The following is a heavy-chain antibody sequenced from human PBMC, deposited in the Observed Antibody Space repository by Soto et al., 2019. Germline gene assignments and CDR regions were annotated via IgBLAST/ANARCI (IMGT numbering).Heavy chain of an antibody. D-gene: IGHD4-17*01. CDR3: TRLGGYYGDYPNFDY. Sequence: QVQLQESGPGLVKPSETLSLTSTVSGGSIIGYYWSWIRQPPGKGLQWIGNIHYSGSTNYNPSLKSRVTISVVSPRNQVSLKLTSVTSADVAVYYCTRLGGYYGDYPNFDYWGQGTLVTVSS. J-gene: IGHJ4*02. CDR1: GGSIIGYY. CDR2: IHYSGST. V-gene: IGHV4-59*01.